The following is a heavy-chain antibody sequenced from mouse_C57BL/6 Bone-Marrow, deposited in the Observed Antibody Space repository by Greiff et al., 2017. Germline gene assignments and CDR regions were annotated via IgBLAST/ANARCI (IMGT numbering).Heavy chain of an antibody. Sequence: DVHLVESGGGLVKPGGSLKLSCAASGFTFSSYAMSWVRQTPEKRLEWVATISDGGSYTYYPDNVKGRFTISRDNAKNNLYLQMSHLKSEDTAMYYCARDRGSSWFAYWGQGTLVTVSA. CDR3: ARDRGSSWFAY. V-gene: IGHV5-4*01. J-gene: IGHJ3*01. CDR1: GFTFSSYA. D-gene: IGHD3-1*01. CDR2: ISDGGSYT.